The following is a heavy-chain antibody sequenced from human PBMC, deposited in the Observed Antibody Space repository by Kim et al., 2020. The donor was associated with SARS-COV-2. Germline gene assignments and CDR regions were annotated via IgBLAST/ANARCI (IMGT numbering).Heavy chain of an antibody. V-gene: IGHV3-30*02. Sequence: GGSLRLSCAAAGFSFRRNAMHWVRQAPGKGLEWVAVIWCDGSNKYYADSVKGRFTISRDNSKNTLYLQMNSLRAEDTAVYYCAKDDAGDGYYCLDYCDQG. CDR1: GFSFRRNA. J-gene: IGHJ4*02. CDR3: AKDDAGDGYYCLDY. D-gene: IGHD2-21*02. CDR2: IWCDGSNK.